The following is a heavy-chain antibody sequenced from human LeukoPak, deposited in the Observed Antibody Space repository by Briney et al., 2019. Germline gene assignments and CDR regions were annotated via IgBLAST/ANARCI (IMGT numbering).Heavy chain of an antibody. J-gene: IGHJ4*02. Sequence: SETLSLTCTVSGGSISSGDYYWNWIRQPPGKGLEWIGYIHSSGSSYYNPSLKSRVTISVDTSDNQFSLGLGSVTAADTAVYYCARVLSGSGSLYYFDYWGQGTLVTVSS. V-gene: IGHV4-30-4*01. D-gene: IGHD3-10*01. CDR2: IHSSGSS. CDR1: GGSISSGDYY. CDR3: ARVLSGSGSLYYFDY.